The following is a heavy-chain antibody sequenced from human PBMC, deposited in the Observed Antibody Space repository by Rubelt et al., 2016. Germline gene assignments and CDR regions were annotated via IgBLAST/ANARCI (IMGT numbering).Heavy chain of an antibody. Sequence: QVQLQQWGAGLLKPSETLSLTCAVYGGSFNNYYWFWIRQPPGKGLEWIGEVNHNGNTNYNPSLKSRLTISLDTSKSQFSLKLRSVTAADTAVYYCAKELCSGGNCYLGYWGQGTRVTVSS. V-gene: IGHV4-34*01. CDR1: GGSFNNYY. J-gene: IGHJ4*02. CDR2: VNHNGNT. CDR3: AKELCSGGNCYLGY. D-gene: IGHD2-15*01.